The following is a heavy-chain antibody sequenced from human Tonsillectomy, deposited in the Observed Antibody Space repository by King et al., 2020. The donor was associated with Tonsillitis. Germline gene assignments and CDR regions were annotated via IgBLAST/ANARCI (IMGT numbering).Heavy chain of an antibody. V-gene: IGHV3-15*01. CDR2: IQLKSDGGTI. CDR3: VTGLGRTNGDS. Sequence: VQLVESGGGLVQPGGSLRLSCAASGFTFSNAWMSWVRQAPGQGLEWVGRIQLKSDGGTIYYAAPVKGRFTISRDDSKRTLYLQMNNLEVEDTAVYYCVTGLGRTNGDSWGQGTLVTVAS. D-gene: IGHD1-14*01. J-gene: IGHJ4*02. CDR1: GFTFSNAW.